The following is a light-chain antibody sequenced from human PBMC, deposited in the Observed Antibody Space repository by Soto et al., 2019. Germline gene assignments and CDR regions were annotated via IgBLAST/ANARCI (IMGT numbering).Light chain of an antibody. CDR1: QSVLDSLNNRNY. V-gene: IGKV4-1*01. J-gene: IGKJ4*01. CDR3: QQYLNVPLT. Sequence: SCWSSQSVLDSLNNRNYLAWYQQKPGQPPKLRIYWASTRESGVPDRFSGSGSGTDFTLTISSLQAEDVAVYFCQQYLNVPLTFGGGTKVGIK. CDR2: WAS.